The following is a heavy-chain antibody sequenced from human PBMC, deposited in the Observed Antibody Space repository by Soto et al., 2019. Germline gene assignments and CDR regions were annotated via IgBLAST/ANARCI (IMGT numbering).Heavy chain of an antibody. V-gene: IGHV1-2*04. J-gene: IGHJ4*02. Sequence: ASVKVSCKASGYTFTGYYMHWVRQAPGQGLEWMGWINPNSGGTNYAQKFQGWVTMTRDTSISTAYMELSRLRSDDTAVYYCARFAHLSDSFDWSPYYFDYRAQGTLDTGSS. D-gene: IGHD3-9*01. CDR2: INPNSGGT. CDR3: ARFAHLSDSFDWSPYYFDY. CDR1: GYTFTGYY.